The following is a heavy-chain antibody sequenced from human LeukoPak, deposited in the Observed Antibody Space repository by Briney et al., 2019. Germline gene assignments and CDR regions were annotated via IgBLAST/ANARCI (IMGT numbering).Heavy chain of an antibody. CDR2: IKQDGSEK. J-gene: IGHJ6*03. CDR3: ARAQSRVNYYMDV. Sequence: GGSLRLPCAASGFTFSSYEMNWVRQAPGKGLEWVANIKQDGSEKYYVDSVKGRFTISRDNAKNSLYLQMNSLRAEDTAVYYCARAQSRVNYYMDVWGKGTTVTISS. CDR1: GFTFSSYE. D-gene: IGHD5-24*01. V-gene: IGHV3-7*01.